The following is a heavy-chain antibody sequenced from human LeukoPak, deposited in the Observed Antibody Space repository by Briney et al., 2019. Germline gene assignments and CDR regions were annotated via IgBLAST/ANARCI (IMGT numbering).Heavy chain of an antibody. D-gene: IGHD2-21*01. CDR2: IDRSGSTL. CDR3: ARERPNCGGDCSDY. Sequence: GGSLRLSCAASGFTFSTYEMNWVRQAPGEGLEWVSYIDRSGSTLYYADSVKGRFAISRDNAKNSLYLQMNSLRAEDTAVYYCARERPNCGGDCSDYWGQGTLVAVSS. J-gene: IGHJ4*02. CDR1: GFTFSTYE. V-gene: IGHV3-48*03.